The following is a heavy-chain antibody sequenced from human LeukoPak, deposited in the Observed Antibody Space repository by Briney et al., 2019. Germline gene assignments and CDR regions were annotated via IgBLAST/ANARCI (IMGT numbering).Heavy chain of an antibody. D-gene: IGHD5-18*01. CDR3: ATTGYSYGYDIDY. Sequence: GGSLRLSCATSGFTFSSYWMSWVRQAPGKGLEWVANIKQDGSGKYYVDSVKGRFTISRDNAENSLYLQMNSLRAEDTAMYYCATTGYSYGYDIDYWGQGTLVTVSS. CDR1: GFTFSSYW. V-gene: IGHV3-7*01. CDR2: IKQDGSGK. J-gene: IGHJ4*02.